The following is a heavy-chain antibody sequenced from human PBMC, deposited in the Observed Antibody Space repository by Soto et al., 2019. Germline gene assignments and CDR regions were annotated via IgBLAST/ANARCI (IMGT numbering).Heavy chain of an antibody. CDR1: GDSIGTGGYY. J-gene: IGHJ4*02. CDR3: ATNHDDISGRTPLLFDS. V-gene: IGHV4-31*03. D-gene: IGHD3-22*01. Sequence: QVQLQESGPGLVKPSQTLSLTCTVSGDSIGTGGYYWDWIRQHPGKGPEWIGYIHYSGNTYYNPSLKSRLTISLDTSKNQFSLHLSSVTAADTAVYYCATNHDDISGRTPLLFDSWGQGPLVTVSS. CDR2: IHYSGNT.